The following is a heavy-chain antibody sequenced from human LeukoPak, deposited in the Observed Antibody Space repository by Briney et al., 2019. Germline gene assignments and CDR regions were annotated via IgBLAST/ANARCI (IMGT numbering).Heavy chain of an antibody. J-gene: IGHJ3*02. CDR1: GYTFTSYG. D-gene: IGHD3-3*01. Sequence: ASVKVSCKASGYTFTSYGISWVRQAPGQGLEWMGWISAYNGNTNYAQNPQGRVTMTTDTSTSTAYMELRSLRSDDTAVYYCARGTTIFGVSLSAFDIWGQGTMVTVSS. CDR2: ISAYNGNT. CDR3: ARGTTIFGVSLSAFDI. V-gene: IGHV1-18*01.